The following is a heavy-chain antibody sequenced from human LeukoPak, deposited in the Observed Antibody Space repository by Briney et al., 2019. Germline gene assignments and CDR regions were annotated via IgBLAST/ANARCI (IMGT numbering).Heavy chain of an antibody. CDR1: GYTFTGYC. J-gene: IGHJ6*02. D-gene: IGHD6-13*01. Sequence: ASVKVSCKASGYTFTGYCMHWVRQAPGQGLEWMGGIIPIFGTANYAQKFQGRVTITADESTSTAYMELSSLRSEDTAVYYCARDSYSSPQAYYYYGMDVWGQGTTVTVSS. V-gene: IGHV1-69*13. CDR3: ARDSYSSPQAYYYYGMDV. CDR2: IIPIFGTA.